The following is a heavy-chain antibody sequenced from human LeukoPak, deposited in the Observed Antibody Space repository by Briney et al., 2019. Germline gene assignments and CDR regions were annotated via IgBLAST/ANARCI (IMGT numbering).Heavy chain of an antibody. V-gene: IGHV4-34*01. J-gene: IGHJ3*02. CDR1: GGSFSGYY. CDR3: ARDLRQQLVKTDAFDI. D-gene: IGHD6-13*01. CDR2: INHSGST. Sequence: SETLSLTCAVYGGSFSGYYWSWIRQPPGKGLEWIGEINHSGSTNYNPSLKSRVTISVDTSKNQFSLKLSSVTAADTAVYYCARDLRQQLVKTDAFDIWGQGTMVTVSS.